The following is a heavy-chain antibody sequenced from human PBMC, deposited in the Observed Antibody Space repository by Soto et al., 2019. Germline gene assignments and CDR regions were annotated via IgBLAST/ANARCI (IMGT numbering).Heavy chain of an antibody. D-gene: IGHD3-22*01. CDR3: AKRYYYDNSGLWDY. V-gene: IGHV3-23*01. Sequence: PGGSLRLSCAASGFTFSSYAMSWVRQAPGKGLEWVSAISSSGGDTYYTDSVKGRFTISRDNSKNTLYLQMHSLGAEDTAVYYCAKRYYYDNSGLWDYWGQGTLVTVSS. J-gene: IGHJ4*02. CDR1: GFTFSSYA. CDR2: ISSSGGDT.